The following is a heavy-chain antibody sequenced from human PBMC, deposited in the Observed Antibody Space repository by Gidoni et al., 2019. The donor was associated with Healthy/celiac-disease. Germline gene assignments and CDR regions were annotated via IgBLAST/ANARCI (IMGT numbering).Heavy chain of an antibody. CDR1: GGTFSSYA. CDR3: ARVDYYDSSGYLGD. CDR2: IIPILGIA. J-gene: IGHJ4*02. Sequence: QVQLVQSGAEVTKPGSSVKVSCKASGGTFSSYAISWVRQAPGQGLEWMGRIIPILGIANYAQKFQGRVTITADKSTSTAYMELSSLRSEDTAVYYCARVDYYDSSGYLGDWGQGTLVTVSS. D-gene: IGHD3-22*01. V-gene: IGHV1-69*04.